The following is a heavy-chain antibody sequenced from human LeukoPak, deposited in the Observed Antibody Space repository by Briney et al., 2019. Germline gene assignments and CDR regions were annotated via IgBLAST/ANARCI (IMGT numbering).Heavy chain of an antibody. CDR1: GGSISNNY. CDR2: IYYTGST. CDR3: ARDFADCSGGSCSSRFDP. Sequence: SETLSPTCSVSGGSISNNYWSWIRQPPGKGLEWIGDIYYTGSTNYNPSLKSRVTISVDTSKNQFSLKLRSVTAADTAVYYCARDFADCSGGSCSSRFDPWGQGTLVTVSS. V-gene: IGHV4-59*01. J-gene: IGHJ5*02. D-gene: IGHD2-15*01.